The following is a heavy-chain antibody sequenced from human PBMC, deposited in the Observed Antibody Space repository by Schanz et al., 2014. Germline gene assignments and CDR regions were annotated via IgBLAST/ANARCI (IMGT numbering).Heavy chain of an antibody. CDR1: GFTFSDYY. D-gene: IGHD3-3*01. CDR2: ISDSGDST. Sequence: VQLLESGGGLVQPGESLRLSCAASGFTFSDYYMTWIRQAPGKGLEWVSDISDSGDSTHYADSVKGRFTISRDNAKNSLYLQTTSLTAEDTAVYYCARGVRIDYWGQGTLVTVSS. CDR3: ARGVRIDY. J-gene: IGHJ4*02. V-gene: IGHV3-11*03.